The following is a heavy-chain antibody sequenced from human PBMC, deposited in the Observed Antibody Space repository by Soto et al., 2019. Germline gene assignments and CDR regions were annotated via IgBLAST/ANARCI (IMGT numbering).Heavy chain of an antibody. Sequence: SETLSLTCSVSGAALNSGNYYWSWIRQVPGKGLEWIGHIYVTGAVDYNPSLRDRITISQDTSERQFSLNLRLVTAADTAVYYCARLRIATNNYKWFDPWGQGTLVAVSS. D-gene: IGHD2-21*01. CDR2: IYVTGAV. V-gene: IGHV4-31*03. J-gene: IGHJ5*02. CDR1: GAALNSGNYY. CDR3: ARLRIATNNYKWFDP.